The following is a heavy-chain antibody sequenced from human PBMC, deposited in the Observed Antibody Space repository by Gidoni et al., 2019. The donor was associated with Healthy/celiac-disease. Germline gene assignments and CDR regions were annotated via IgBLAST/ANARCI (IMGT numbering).Heavy chain of an antibody. J-gene: IGHJ5*02. CDR2: IYPGDSDT. D-gene: IGHD3-22*01. Sequence: EVQLVQSGAEVKKPGESLKISCKGSGYSFTSYWIGWVRQMPGKGLEWMGIIYPGDSDTRYRPSFQGQVTISADKSISTAYLQWSSLKASDTAMYYCARRRYYDSRGTNWFDPWGQGTLVTVSS. CDR1: GYSFTSYW. V-gene: IGHV5-51*01. CDR3: ARRRYYDSRGTNWFDP.